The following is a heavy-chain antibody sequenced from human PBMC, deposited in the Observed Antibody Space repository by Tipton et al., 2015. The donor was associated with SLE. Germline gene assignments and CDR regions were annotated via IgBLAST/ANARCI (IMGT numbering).Heavy chain of an antibody. CDR3: ARTLDALDI. CDR1: GGSMTSLY. J-gene: IGHJ3*02. V-gene: IGHV4-59*08. Sequence: GLVKPSETLSLTCTVSGGSMTSLYWNWIRQPPGKGLEWIGSVYYTGDTNYNPSLKSRVAISMDTSKNQFSLKLTAVTAADTAVYYCARTLDALDIWGQGTMVTVSS. CDR2: VYYTGDT.